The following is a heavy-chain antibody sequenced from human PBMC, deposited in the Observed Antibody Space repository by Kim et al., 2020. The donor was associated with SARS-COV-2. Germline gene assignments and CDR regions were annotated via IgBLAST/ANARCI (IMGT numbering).Heavy chain of an antibody. CDR3: ARGKWLVDF. CDR2: INAGNVNT. Sequence: APVKVSCKASGYTFSDYSIHWVRQAPGQRLEYMGWINAGNVNTGYSQNFQGRVTITMDTFATTTYMEVSSLRSADTAVYYCARGKWLVDFWGQGTLVTVS. J-gene: IGHJ4*02. V-gene: IGHV1-3*01. CDR1: GYTFSDYS. D-gene: IGHD6-19*01.